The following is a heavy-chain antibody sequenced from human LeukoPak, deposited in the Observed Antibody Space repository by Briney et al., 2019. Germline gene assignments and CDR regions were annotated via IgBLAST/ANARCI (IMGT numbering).Heavy chain of an antibody. J-gene: IGHJ4*02. D-gene: IGHD6-19*01. V-gene: IGHV5-51*01. CDR3: ARLGGYSGGWYVSYY. Sequence: GESLKISCKGSGYSFTSYWIGWVRQMPGKGLEWMGIIYPGDSDTRYSPSFQGQVTISADKSISTAYLQWSSLKASDTAMYYCARLGGYSGGWYVSYYWGQGTLVTVSS. CDR2: IYPGDSDT. CDR1: GYSFTSYW.